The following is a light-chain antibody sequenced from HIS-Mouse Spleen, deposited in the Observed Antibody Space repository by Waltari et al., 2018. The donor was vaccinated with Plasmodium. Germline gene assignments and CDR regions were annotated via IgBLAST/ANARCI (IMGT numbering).Light chain of an antibody. CDR2: AAS. CDR3: QQNYNTWT. V-gene: IGKV1-39*01. Sequence: DIQMTQSPSSLSASVGDRVTITCRASQSISSYLNWYQQKQGKALKLLIYAASSLQSGVPSRFSGSGSGTDFTLTISSLQPEDFATYYCQQNYNTWTFGQGTKVEIK. J-gene: IGKJ1*01. CDR1: QSISSY.